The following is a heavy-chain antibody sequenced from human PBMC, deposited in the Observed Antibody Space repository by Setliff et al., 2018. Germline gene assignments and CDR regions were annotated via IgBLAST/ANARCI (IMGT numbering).Heavy chain of an antibody. D-gene: IGHD5-18*01. Sequence: SETLSLTCTVSGGSVSSTSHYWGWIRQAPGKGMEWIGSVYYSGYTYSKPSLQSRVSMSVDASKNQFSLKLASVTAADTAVYFCARGSGRGYSYGLFDYWGQRALVTVSS. J-gene: IGHJ4*02. CDR2: VYYSGYT. CDR3: ARGSGRGYSYGLFDY. CDR1: GGSVSSTSHY. V-gene: IGHV4-39*07.